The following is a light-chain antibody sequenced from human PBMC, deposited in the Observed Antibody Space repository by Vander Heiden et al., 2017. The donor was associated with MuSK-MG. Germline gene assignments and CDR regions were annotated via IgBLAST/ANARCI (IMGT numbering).Light chain of an antibody. J-gene: IGKJ3*01. CDR1: QGISSA. CDR3: QRFNTSPIT. V-gene: IGKV1-13*02. CDR2: DAS. Sequence: AIQLTQSPSSLSASVGDRVTITCRASQGISSALAWYQQKPGKAPKFLIHDASSLESGVPSRFSGSASATDFTLTISILHPEDFTTYYCQRFNTSPITFGPGTKVDIK.